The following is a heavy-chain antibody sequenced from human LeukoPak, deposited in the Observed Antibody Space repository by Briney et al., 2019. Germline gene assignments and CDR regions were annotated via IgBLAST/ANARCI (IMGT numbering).Heavy chain of an antibody. Sequence: SETLSLTCTVSGGSTSTYYWSWIRQPAGKGLEWIGHTYTSGSTNYNPSLKSRVTMSVDTSKNQFSLKLSSVTAADTAVYYCARTPYYGMDVWGQGTTVTVSS. J-gene: IGHJ6*02. CDR3: ARTPYYGMDV. V-gene: IGHV4-4*07. CDR2: TYTSGST. CDR1: GGSTSTYY.